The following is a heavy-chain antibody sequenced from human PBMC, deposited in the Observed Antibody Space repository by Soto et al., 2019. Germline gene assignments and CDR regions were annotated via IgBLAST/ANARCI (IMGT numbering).Heavy chain of an antibody. D-gene: IGHD1-26*01. CDR1: GYAFTMFY. CDR2: INADGGRT. CDR3: ARAMAAPVKWECRFWCDP. Sequence: VQLVQSGAEVREPGASVMLSCKTSGYAFTMFYMSWVRQAPGQGLELMGTINADGGRTTYAQNFVGRLTMTIDSSTGTIYMELSSLKSDDTAVYYCARAMAAPVKWECRFWCDPWGQGALVTVSS. J-gene: IGHJ5*02. V-gene: IGHV1-46*01.